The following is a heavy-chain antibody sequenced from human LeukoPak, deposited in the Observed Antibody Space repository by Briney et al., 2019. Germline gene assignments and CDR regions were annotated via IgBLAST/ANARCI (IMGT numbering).Heavy chain of an antibody. CDR2: IWYDGSNE. CDR1: GFTFSNYG. D-gene: IGHD7-27*01. V-gene: IGHV3-33*08. Sequence: GRSLRLSCAASGFTFSNYGIHWVRQAPGKGLEWVAVIWYDGSNEYYADSMKGRFTISRDNSKNTVYLQMNSLRAEDAAVYYCARGASYWGDYYYGMDVWGQGTTVTVSS. J-gene: IGHJ6*02. CDR3: ARGASYWGDYYYGMDV.